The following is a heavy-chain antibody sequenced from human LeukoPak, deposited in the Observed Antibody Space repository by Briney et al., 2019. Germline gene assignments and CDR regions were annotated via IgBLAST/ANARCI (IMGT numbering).Heavy chain of an antibody. CDR2: ISWNSGRI. V-gene: IGHV3-9*01. J-gene: IGHJ3*02. CDR3: VKDRWHGGFGESSDAFDI. Sequence: PGRSLRLSCAASGLTFDDYAMHWVRQAPGKGLEWVSGISWNSGRIGYADSVKGRFTISRDNAKNSLYLQMNSLRAEDTALYYCVKDRWHGGFGESSDAFDIWGQGTMVTVSS. CDR1: GLTFDDYA. D-gene: IGHD3-10*01.